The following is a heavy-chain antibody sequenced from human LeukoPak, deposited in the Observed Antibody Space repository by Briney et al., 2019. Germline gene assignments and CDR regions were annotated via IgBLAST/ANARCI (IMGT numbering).Heavy chain of an antibody. CDR1: GFTFTNYW. Sequence: QAGGSLRLSCAASGFTFTNYWMTWVRQAPGKGREWVANIKQDGSLYFYVDSVKGRFTISRDNAKNSVYLQMNSLRDEDTAVYYCARENSYARAWSPFDFWGQGALVTVSS. D-gene: IGHD2-2*01. CDR2: IKQDGSLY. CDR3: ARENSYARAWSPFDF. V-gene: IGHV3-7*01. J-gene: IGHJ4*02.